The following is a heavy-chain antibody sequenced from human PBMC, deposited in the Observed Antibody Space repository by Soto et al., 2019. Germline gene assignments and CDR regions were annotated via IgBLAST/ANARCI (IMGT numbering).Heavy chain of an antibody. CDR3: ARDGKVSGSATHWFDP. J-gene: IGHJ5*02. CDR2: IFYSGST. CDR1: CGSISNYY. Sequence: TLSVTCTVSCGSISNYYWSWIRQPPGKGLEWIGCIFYSGSTNYSPSLRSRVTISVDTSKNQFSLELSSVTAADTAVYYCARDGKVSGSATHWFDPWGQGTLVTVSS. D-gene: IGHD1-26*01. V-gene: IGHV4-59*01.